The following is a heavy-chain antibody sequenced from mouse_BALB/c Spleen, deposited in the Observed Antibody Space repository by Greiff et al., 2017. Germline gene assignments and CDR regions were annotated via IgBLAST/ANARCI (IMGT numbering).Heavy chain of an antibody. V-gene: IGHV1-74*01. Sequence: QVQLQQPGAELVRPGASVKLSCTASGYTFTSYWMNWVKQRPEQGLEWIGRIDPYDSETHYNQKFKGKAILTVDKSSSTAYMQLSSLTSEDSAVYCCAREDYRYDKKGLWYFDVWGAGTTVTVSS. CDR1: GYTFTSYW. D-gene: IGHD2-14*01. CDR3: AREDYRYDKKGLWYFDV. CDR2: IDPYDSET. J-gene: IGHJ1*01.